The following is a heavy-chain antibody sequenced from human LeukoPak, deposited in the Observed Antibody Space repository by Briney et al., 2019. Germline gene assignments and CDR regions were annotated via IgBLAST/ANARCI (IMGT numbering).Heavy chain of an antibody. V-gene: IGHV3-23*01. CDR3: AKWGDYDILTGYYDSDY. D-gene: IGHD3-9*01. CDR2: IVGSGGST. J-gene: IGHJ4*02. CDR1: GFTFSNYA. Sequence: GGSLILSCAASGFTFSNYAMSWVRQAPGKGLEWVSAIVGSGGSTYYADSVKGRFTISRDNPKNTLYLQMNSLRAEDTAVYYCAKWGDYDILTGYYDSDYWGQGTLVTVSS.